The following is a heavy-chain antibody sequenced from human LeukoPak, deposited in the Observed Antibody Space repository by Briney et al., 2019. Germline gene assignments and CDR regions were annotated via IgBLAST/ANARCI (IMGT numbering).Heavy chain of an antibody. CDR3: AREYDEAAGYFDY. Sequence: ASVKVSCKASGYTFTTYYIHWVRQAPGQGLQWMGMINPSGGSTSYSQKFQGRVTMTSDTSTSTVYMELSSLRSEDTAVYYCAREYDEAAGYFDYWGQGTLVTVSS. V-gene: IGHV1-46*01. CDR2: INPSGGST. J-gene: IGHJ4*02. CDR1: GYTFTTYY. D-gene: IGHD6-13*01.